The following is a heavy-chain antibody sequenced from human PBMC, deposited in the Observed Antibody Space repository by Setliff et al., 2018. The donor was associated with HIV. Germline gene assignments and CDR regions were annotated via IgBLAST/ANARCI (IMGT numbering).Heavy chain of an antibody. CDR3: ARAFLLVPAARDYYYYMDV. J-gene: IGHJ6*03. V-gene: IGHV4-34*01. Sequence: PSETLSLTCAVYGGSFSGYYWSWIRQPPGKGLEWIGEINHSGSTNYNMSLWSRVTISLDASRNQFSLRLRSVTAADTAFYYCARAFLLVPAARDYYYYMDVWGKGTTVTVSS. CDR2: INHSGST. CDR1: GGSFSGYY. D-gene: IGHD2-2*01.